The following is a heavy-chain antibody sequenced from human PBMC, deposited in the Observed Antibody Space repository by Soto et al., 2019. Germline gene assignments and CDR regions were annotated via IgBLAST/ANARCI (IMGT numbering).Heavy chain of an antibody. J-gene: IGHJ5*02. Sequence: PSETLSLTCAVSGYSISSGYYWGWIRQPPGKGLEWIGSIYHSGSTYYNPSLKSRVTISVDTSKNQFSLKLSSVTAADTAVYYCATSYSIYFYNWFDPWGQGTLVTVSS. CDR1: GYSISSGYY. V-gene: IGHV4-38-2*01. CDR3: ATSYSIYFYNWFDP. D-gene: IGHD4-4*01. CDR2: IYHSGST.